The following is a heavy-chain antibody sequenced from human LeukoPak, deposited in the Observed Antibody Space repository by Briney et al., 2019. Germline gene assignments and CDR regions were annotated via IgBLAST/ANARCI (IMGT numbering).Heavy chain of an antibody. J-gene: IGHJ4*02. D-gene: IGHD5-24*01. CDR3: ARDPYGHNYFDY. CDR1: GFILSSNY. Sequence: GGSLRLSCAASGFILSSNYMSWVRQAPGKGLEWVSVIYSGDGGTYYADSVEGRFSISRDNSKNTLYLQMNTLRAEDTAVYFCARDPYGHNYFDYWGQGTLVTVSS. V-gene: IGHV3-66*01. CDR2: IYSGDGGT.